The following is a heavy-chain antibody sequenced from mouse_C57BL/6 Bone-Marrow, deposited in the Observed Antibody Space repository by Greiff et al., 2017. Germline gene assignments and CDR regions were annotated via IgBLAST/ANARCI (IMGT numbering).Heavy chain of an antibody. CDR1: GYTFTSYW. D-gene: IGHD1-1*01. Sequence: VQLQQPGAELVKPGASVKMSCKASGYTFTSYWITWVKQRPGQGLEWIGDIYPGSGSTNYNEKFKSKATLTVDTSSSTAYMQLSSLTSEDSAVYYCARDDYYGSSWYFDVWGTGTTVTVSS. V-gene: IGHV1-55*01. CDR3: ARDDYYGSSWYFDV. CDR2: IYPGSGST. J-gene: IGHJ1*03.